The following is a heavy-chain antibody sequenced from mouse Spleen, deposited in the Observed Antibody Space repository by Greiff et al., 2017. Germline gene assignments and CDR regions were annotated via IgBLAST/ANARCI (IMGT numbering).Heavy chain of an antibody. CDR2: IHPNSGST. CDR1: GYTFTSYW. D-gene: IGHD1-1*01. V-gene: IGHV1-64*01. J-gene: IGHJ3*01. Sequence: QVQLKQPGAELVKPGASVKLSCKASGYTFTSYWMHWVKQRPGQGLEWIGMIHPNSGSTNYNEKFKSKATLTVDKSSSTAYMQLSSLTSEDSAVYYCARWAGSSYVGFAYWGQGTLVTVSA. CDR3: ARWAGSSYVGFAY.